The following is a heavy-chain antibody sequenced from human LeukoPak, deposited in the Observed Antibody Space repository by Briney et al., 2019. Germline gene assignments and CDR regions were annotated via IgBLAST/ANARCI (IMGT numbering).Heavy chain of an antibody. CDR1: VCTFTSYG. D-gene: IGHD5-18*01. J-gene: IGHJ4*02. CDR3: VREPDTDMVKYFDY. CDR2: ISSYNGNT. V-gene: IGHV1-18*01. Sequence: SVKVSRKGSVCTFTSYGMNWVRPAPCQGLDWMGLISSYNGNTNYAQKLQDRVTMTTDTSTSAVYVDLSSLRSDDTAVYYCVREPDTDMVKYFDYWGQGTLVTVYS.